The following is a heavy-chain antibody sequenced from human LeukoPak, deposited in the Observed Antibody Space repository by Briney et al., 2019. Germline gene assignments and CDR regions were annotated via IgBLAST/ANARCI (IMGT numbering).Heavy chain of an antibody. Sequence: GGSLRLSCAASGFTFSNAWMSWVRQAPGKGLEWVGRIKSKTDGGTTDYAAPVKGRFTISRDDSKNTLYLQMNSLRAEDTAVYYCARAGSGWYSLDAFDIWGQGTMVTVSS. CDR1: GFTFSNAW. J-gene: IGHJ3*02. V-gene: IGHV3-15*01. D-gene: IGHD6-19*01. CDR2: IKSKTDGGTT. CDR3: ARAGSGWYSLDAFDI.